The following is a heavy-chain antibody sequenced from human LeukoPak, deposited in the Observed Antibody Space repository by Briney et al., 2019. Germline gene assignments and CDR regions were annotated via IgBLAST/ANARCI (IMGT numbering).Heavy chain of an antibody. CDR2: IKGDGSGE. D-gene: IGHD5-24*01. J-gene: IGHJ4*02. V-gene: IGHV3-7*01. CDR1: GFTFSNYW. CDR3: ARDSPAGDNWQSEPAFDY. Sequence: SGGSLRLSCEVSGFTFSNYWMAWVRQAPGKGLEWVADIKGDGSGEKYLDSVRGRFTISRDNGKNSLYLNMNSLGADDTAVYYCARDSPAGDNWQSEPAFDYWGQGTLVTVSS.